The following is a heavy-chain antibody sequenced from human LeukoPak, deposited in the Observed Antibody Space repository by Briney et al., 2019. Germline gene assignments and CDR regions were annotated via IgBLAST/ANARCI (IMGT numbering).Heavy chain of an antibody. CDR2: ISYDGSNK. J-gene: IGHJ4*02. V-gene: IGHV3-30*04. CDR1: GFTFSSYA. Sequence: PGGSLRLSCAASGFTFSSYAMHWVRQAPGKGLEWVAVISYDGSNKYYADSVKGRFTISRDSSKNTLYLQMNSLRAEDTAVYYYARGYSSGWHEGFDYWGQGTLVTVSS. D-gene: IGHD6-19*01. CDR3: ARGYSSGWHEGFDY.